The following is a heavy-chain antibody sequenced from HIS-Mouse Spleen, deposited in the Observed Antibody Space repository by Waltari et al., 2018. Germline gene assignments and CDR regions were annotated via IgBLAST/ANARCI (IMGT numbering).Heavy chain of an antibody. V-gene: IGHV4-4*07. CDR1: GGSISSDY. Sequence: QVQLQESGPGLVKPSETLSLTCTVSGGSISSDYWRWIRQPAGKGLEWIGRIYTSGSTNYNPSLKSRVTMSVDTSKNQFSLKLSSVTAADTAVYYCARERTIAARPGHWFDPWGQGTLVTVSS. D-gene: IGHD6-6*01. CDR3: ARERTIAARPGHWFDP. CDR2: IYTSGST. J-gene: IGHJ5*02.